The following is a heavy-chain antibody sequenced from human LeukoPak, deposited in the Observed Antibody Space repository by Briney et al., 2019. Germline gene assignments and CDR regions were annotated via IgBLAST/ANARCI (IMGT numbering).Heavy chain of an antibody. CDR1: GGSISSSIFY. V-gene: IGHV4-39*07. D-gene: IGHD3-22*01. Sequence: SETLSLPCTVSGGSISSSIFYWGWIRQPPGKGLEWIGSIYYTGRTYYNAPLKSRVTISLDTSKNQFSLNLSSVTAADTAVYYCVTYHSSGSYYGAFDLWGHGTMAAVSS. J-gene: IGHJ3*01. CDR2: IYYTGRT. CDR3: VTYHSSGSYYGAFDL.